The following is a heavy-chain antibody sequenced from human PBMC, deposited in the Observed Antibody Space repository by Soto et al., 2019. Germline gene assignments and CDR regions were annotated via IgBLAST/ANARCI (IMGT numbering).Heavy chain of an antibody. V-gene: IGHV2-5*02. D-gene: IGHD3-9*01. CDR2: IYWDDDK. J-gene: IGHJ5*02. CDR1: GFSLSTSGVG. CDR3: VGYDILPGDNWFDP. Sequence: QITLKESGPTLVKPTQTLTLTCTFSGFSLSTSGVGVGWIRQPPGKALEWLALIYWDDDKRYSPSLKSRLTITKDTSKNQVVLTMTNMDPVDTATYYWVGYDILPGDNWFDPWGQGTLVTVSS.